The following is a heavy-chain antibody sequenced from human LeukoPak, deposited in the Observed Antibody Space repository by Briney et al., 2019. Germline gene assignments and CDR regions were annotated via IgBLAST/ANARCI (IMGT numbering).Heavy chain of an antibody. CDR3: AKEVSGNSPVGGVDY. CDR2: IRHDGSKI. V-gene: IGHV3-30*02. J-gene: IGHJ4*02. CDR1: GFTFSNYG. Sequence: GGSLRLSCEASGFTFSNYGMHWVRQAPGKGLEWAALIRHDGSKIYYADSVKGRFTISRDSSKSTLYLQTNSLRAEDTAVYYCAKEVSGNSPVGGVDYRGQGTLVTVSS. D-gene: IGHD4-23*01.